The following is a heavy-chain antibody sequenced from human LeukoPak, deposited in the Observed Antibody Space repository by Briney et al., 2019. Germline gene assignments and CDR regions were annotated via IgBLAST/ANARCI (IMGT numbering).Heavy chain of an antibody. CDR3: ARDQAVGARVSDY. J-gene: IGHJ4*02. CDR2: ISYDGSNK. CDR1: GFTFSSYA. V-gene: IGHV3-30-3*01. D-gene: IGHD1-26*01. Sequence: GGSLRLSCAASGFTFSSYAMHWVRQAPGKGLEWVAVISYDGSNKYYADSVKGRFTISRDNAKNSLYLQMNSLRAEDTAVYYCARDQAVGARVSDYWGQGTLVTVSS.